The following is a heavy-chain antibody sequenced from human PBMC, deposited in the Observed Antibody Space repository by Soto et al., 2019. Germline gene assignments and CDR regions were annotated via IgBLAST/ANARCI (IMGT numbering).Heavy chain of an antibody. CDR2: ISAYNGNT. CDR3: ARVDVDTIFGVVIRSNWFDP. D-gene: IGHD3-3*01. CDR1: GYTFTSYG. V-gene: IGHV1-18*01. J-gene: IGHJ5*02. Sequence: ASVKVSCKASGYTFTSYGISWVRQAPGQGLEWMGWISAYNGNTNYAQKLQGRVTMTTDTSTSTAYMELRSLRSDDTAVYYCARVDVDTIFGVVIRSNWFDPWGQGTLVTVSS.